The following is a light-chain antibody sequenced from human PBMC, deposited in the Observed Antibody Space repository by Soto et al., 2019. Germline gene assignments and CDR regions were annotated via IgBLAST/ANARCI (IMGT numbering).Light chain of an antibody. CDR3: SSFRSSSTSYV. CDR2: DVS. Sequence: QSALTQPPSASGSPGQSVTISCTGTSSDVGGYNYVSWYQQHPGKAPKLVIYDVSNRPSGVSNRFSGSKSANTASLTISGLQAEDEADYYCSSFRSSSTSYVFGTGTKLTVL. V-gene: IGLV2-14*03. J-gene: IGLJ1*01. CDR1: SSDVGGYNY.